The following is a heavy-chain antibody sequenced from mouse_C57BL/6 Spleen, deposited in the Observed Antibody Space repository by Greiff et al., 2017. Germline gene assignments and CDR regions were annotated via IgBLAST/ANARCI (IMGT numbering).Heavy chain of an antibody. V-gene: IGHV10-1*01. Sequence: GGGLVQPKGSLKLSCAASGFSFNTYAMNWVRQAPGKGLEWVARIRRKSNNYATYYADSVKDRFTISRDDSESLLYLQMNNWETDDTARYCCGGWGDLGCDVWGPRNSVTAPS. J-gene: IGHJ1*02. CDR2: IRRKSNNYAT. CDR3: GGWGDLGCDV. CDR1: GFSFNTYA. D-gene: IGHD2-13*01.